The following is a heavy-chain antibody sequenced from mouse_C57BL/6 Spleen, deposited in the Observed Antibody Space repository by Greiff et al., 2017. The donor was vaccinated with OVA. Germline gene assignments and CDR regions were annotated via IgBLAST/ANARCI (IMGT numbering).Heavy chain of an antibody. Sequence: EVQLQQSGPGLVKPSQSLSLTCSVTGYSITSGYYWNWIRQFPGNKLEWMGYISYDGSNNYNPSLKNRISITRDTSKNQFFLKLNSVTTEDTATYYCARDEILREAYFDYWGQGTTLTVSS. CDR2: ISYDGSN. CDR3: ARDEILREAYFDY. D-gene: IGHD1-1*01. J-gene: IGHJ2*01. CDR1: GYSITSGYY. V-gene: IGHV3-6*01.